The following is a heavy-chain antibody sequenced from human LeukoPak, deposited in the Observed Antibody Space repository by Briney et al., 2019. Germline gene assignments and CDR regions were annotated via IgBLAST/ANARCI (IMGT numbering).Heavy chain of an antibody. Sequence: GGSLRLSCAASGFTFSSYGVHWVRQAPGKGLEWVAVISYDGSNKYYADSVKGRFTISRDNSKNTLYLQMNSLRAEDTAVYYCAKGWELLDYWGQGTLVTVSS. CDR2: ISYDGSNK. CDR1: GFTFSSYG. D-gene: IGHD1-26*01. CDR3: AKGWELLDY. J-gene: IGHJ4*02. V-gene: IGHV3-30*18.